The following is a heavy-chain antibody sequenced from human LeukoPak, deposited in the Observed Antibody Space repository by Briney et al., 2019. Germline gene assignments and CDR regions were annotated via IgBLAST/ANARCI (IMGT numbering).Heavy chain of an antibody. CDR2: ISDSGST. J-gene: IGHJ4*02. D-gene: IGHD3-22*01. CDR3: ARKRYDDPYFFDY. V-gene: IGHV4-59*01. CDR1: GGSISCYY. Sequence: KPSETPSLTCTVPGGSISCYYLSLIRQPPGQGLELTGHISDSGSTNYNPSLKGRLTISVDTSKNQFSLKLSSVTAADTAVYYCARKRYDDPYFFDYWGQGTLVTVSS.